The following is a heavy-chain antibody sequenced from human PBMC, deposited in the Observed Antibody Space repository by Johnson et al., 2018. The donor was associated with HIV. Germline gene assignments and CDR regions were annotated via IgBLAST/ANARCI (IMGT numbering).Heavy chain of an antibody. CDR1: GFTFTTYG. CDR3: AKKGGHYFTSHDAFDI. CDR2: ISYDGSSK. J-gene: IGHJ3*02. V-gene: IGHV3-30*18. Sequence: QVQLVESGGGVVQPGRSLRLSCAASGFTFTTYGMHWVRQAPGKGLEWVAFISYDGSSKYYADSVKGRFTISRDNSKHTLDIQMKSLRAEDTAVYYCAKKGGHYFTSHDAFDIWGQGTVVTVSS. D-gene: IGHD3-16*01.